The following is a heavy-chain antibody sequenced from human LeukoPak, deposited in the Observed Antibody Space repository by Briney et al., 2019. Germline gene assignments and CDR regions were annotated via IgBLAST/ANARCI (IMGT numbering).Heavy chain of an antibody. CDR2: IFTDGHHT. CDR3: AKGDRGHCTGVKCYPFDY. Sequence: GGSLRLSCAASGFTFRKHAMSWVRQAPGKGLEWVSSIFTDGHHTYNADSVKGRFTISRDNSGNTLSLQMNSLRAEDTAVYHCAKGDRGHCTGVKCYPFDYWGQGTVVTVSS. CDR1: GFTFRKHA. V-gene: IGHV3-23*01. D-gene: IGHD2-8*02. J-gene: IGHJ4*02.